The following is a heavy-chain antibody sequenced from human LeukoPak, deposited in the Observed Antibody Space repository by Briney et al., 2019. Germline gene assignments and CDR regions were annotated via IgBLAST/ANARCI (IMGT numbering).Heavy chain of an antibody. CDR3: AKSPPTTVITLDS. V-gene: IGHV4-39*01. D-gene: IGHD4-17*01. J-gene: IGHJ4*02. CDR2: IHYSGNT. Sequence: SETLSLTCTVSGGSISGSNYYWGWIRQPPGKGLEWIGSIHYSGNTYYIPSLKSRVTTSVDTSKNQFSLKLTSVTAADTAVYYCAKSPPTTVITLDSWGQGILVTVSS. CDR1: GGSISGSNYY.